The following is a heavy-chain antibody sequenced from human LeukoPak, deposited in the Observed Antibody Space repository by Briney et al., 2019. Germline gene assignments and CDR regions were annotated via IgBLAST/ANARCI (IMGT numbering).Heavy chain of an antibody. CDR3: ARQRLRYCSSTSCYANYYYYYMDV. J-gene: IGHJ6*03. D-gene: IGHD2-2*01. CDR2: FDPEDGET. V-gene: IGHV1-24*01. CDR1: GYTLTELS. Sequence: ASVKVSCKVSGYTLTELSMHWVRQAPGKGLEWMGGFDPEDGETIYAQKFQGRVTMTEDTSTDTAYMELSSLRSEDTAVYYCARQRLRYCSSTSCYANYYYYYMDVWGKGTTVTVSS.